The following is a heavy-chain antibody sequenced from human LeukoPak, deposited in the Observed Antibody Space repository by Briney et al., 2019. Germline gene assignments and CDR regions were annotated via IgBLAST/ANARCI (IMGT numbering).Heavy chain of an antibody. CDR1: GFTFSSYG. V-gene: IGHV3-33*08. D-gene: IGHD3-10*01. J-gene: IGHJ6*02. CDR3: TTDGFTWTGSYYYGMDV. Sequence: GGSLRLSCAASGFTFSSYGMHWVRQAPGKGLEWVAVIWYGGSNKYYADSVKGRFTISRDNSKNTLYLQMNSLKTEDTAVYYCTTDGFTWTGSYYYGMDVWGQGTTVTVSS. CDR2: IWYGGSNK.